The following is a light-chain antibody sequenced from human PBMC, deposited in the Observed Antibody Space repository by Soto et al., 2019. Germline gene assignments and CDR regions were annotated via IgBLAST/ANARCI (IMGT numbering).Light chain of an antibody. V-gene: IGLV4-69*01. CDR2: LNSDGSH. Sequence: QSVLTQSPSASASLGASVKLTCTLSSGHSNYAIAWHQQQSEKGPRYLMKLNSDGSHSKGDGIPDRFSGSSAGAERYLSISSLEAEDEADYYCQTWGSGTVLFGGGTQLTVL. J-gene: IGLJ2*01. CDR1: SGHSNYA. CDR3: QTWGSGTVL.